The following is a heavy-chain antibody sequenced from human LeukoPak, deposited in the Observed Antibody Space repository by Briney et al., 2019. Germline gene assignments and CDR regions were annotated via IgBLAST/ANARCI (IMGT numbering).Heavy chain of an antibody. CDR1: GGTFISYA. D-gene: IGHD5-24*01. Sequence: SVKVSCKASGGTFISYAISWVRQAPGQGLEWMGGIIPIFGTANYAQKFQGRVTITADESTSTAYMELSSLRSEDTAVYYCARVVLGRRWLQTSYYYGMDVWGQGTTVTVSS. J-gene: IGHJ6*02. CDR3: ARVVLGRRWLQTSYYYGMDV. CDR2: IIPIFGTA. V-gene: IGHV1-69*01.